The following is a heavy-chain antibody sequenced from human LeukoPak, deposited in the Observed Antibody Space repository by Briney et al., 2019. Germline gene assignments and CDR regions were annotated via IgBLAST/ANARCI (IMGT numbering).Heavy chain of an antibody. CDR1: GGTFTSYG. V-gene: IGHV1-18*01. CDR2: ISAYNGNT. D-gene: IGHD6-19*01. Sequence: ASVKVSCKASGGTFTSYGISWVRQAPGQGLEWMGWISAYNGNTNYAQKLQGRVTMTTDTSTSTAYMELRSLRSDDTAVYYCASDHPLIAVAGTPFDYWGQGTLVTVSS. CDR3: ASDHPLIAVAGTPFDY. J-gene: IGHJ4*02.